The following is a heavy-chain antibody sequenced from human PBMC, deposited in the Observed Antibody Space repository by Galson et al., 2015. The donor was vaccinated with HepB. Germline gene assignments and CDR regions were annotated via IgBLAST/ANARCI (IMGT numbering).Heavy chain of an antibody. CDR2: ISYDGSNK. CDR1: GFTFSSYG. Sequence: SLRLSCAASGFTFSSYGMHWVRQAPGKGLEWVAVISYDGSNKYYADSVKGRFTISRDNSKNTLYLQMNSLRAEDTAVYYCAKDQGPSHYDILTGDAFDIWGQGTMVTVSS. D-gene: IGHD3-9*01. CDR3: AKDQGPSHYDILTGDAFDI. V-gene: IGHV3-30*18. J-gene: IGHJ3*02.